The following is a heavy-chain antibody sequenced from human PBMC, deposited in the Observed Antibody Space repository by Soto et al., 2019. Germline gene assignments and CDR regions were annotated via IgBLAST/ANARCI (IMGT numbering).Heavy chain of an antibody. V-gene: IGHV4-31*03. J-gene: IGHJ5*02. CDR3: ARYASWGGFDP. D-gene: IGHD2-8*01. CDR2: ISYSGST. CDR1: GGSVNTGGYY. Sequence: QVQLQESGPGLVKPSQTLSLTCSVSGGSVNTGGYYWSWVRQHPGKGLECIGHISYSGSTYYNPSITSRITISKDTTKNQFSLNLTSVTAADKAVYYCARYASWGGFDPWGQGTTVTVSS.